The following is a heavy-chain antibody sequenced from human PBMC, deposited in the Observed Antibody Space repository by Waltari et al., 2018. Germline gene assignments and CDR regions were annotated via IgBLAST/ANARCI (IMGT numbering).Heavy chain of an antibody. CDR1: GFTFSSYA. D-gene: IGHD2-2*01. V-gene: IGHV3-23*01. CDR2: ISGSGGST. J-gene: IGHJ6*02. CDR3: AGTYCSSTSCPKRGYYYYGMDV. Sequence: EVQLLESGGGLVQPGGSLRLSCAASGFTFSSYAMSWVRQAPGKGLEWVSAISGSGGSTYYADSVKGRFTISRDNSKNTLYLQMNSLRAEDTAVYYCAGTYCSSTSCPKRGYYYYGMDVWGQGTTVTVSS.